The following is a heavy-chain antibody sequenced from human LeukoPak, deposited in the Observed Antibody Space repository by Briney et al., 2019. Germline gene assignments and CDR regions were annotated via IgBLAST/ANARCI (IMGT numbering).Heavy chain of an antibody. D-gene: IGHD1-26*01. Sequence: SETLSLTCTVSGSSISSYYWSCIRQPPGKGLEWIGYIYYSGSTNYNPSLKSRVTISVDTSKNQFSLKLSSVTAADTAVYYCARESGTYYGMDVWGQGTTVTVSS. CDR3: ARESGTYYGMDV. CDR1: GSSISSYY. V-gene: IGHV4-59*01. CDR2: IYYSGST. J-gene: IGHJ6*02.